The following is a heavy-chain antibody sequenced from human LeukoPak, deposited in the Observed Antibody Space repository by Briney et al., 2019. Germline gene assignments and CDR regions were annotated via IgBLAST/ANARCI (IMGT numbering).Heavy chain of an antibody. V-gene: IGHV1-69*01. D-gene: IGHD6-13*01. CDR2: IIPIFGTA. Sequence: ASVKVSCKASGGTFSSYAISWVRQAPGQGLEWMGGIIPIFGTANYAQKFQGRVTITADESTSTAYMELSSLRSEDTAVYYCVGPPGYTSSWYPTPFAYWGQGTLVTVSS. CDR3: VGPPGYTSSWYPTPFAY. CDR1: GGTFSSYA. J-gene: IGHJ4*02.